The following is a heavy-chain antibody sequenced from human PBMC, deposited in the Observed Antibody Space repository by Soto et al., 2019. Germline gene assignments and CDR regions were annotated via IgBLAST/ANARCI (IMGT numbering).Heavy chain of an antibody. CDR2: ISSGSSDT. V-gene: IGHV3-21*01. Sequence: GGSLSLSCEASGFTFSRVSMNWFRQVPGKGLEWVASISSGSSDTWYADSVKGRFIISRDNAQNSLFLQMNTLRPEDTAMYYCARVAYWGPGTQVTVSS. CDR3: ARVAY. J-gene: IGHJ4*02. CDR1: GFTFSRVS.